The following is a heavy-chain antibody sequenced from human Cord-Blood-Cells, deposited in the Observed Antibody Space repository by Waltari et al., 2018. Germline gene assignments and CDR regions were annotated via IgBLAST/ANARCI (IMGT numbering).Heavy chain of an antibody. J-gene: IGHJ2*01. CDR2: IYYCGST. CDR1: GGSISSGDYS. CDR3: ARGYYDSSGYYYWYFDL. D-gene: IGHD3-22*01. Sequence: QVQLQESGPGLVKPSQTLSLTCTVSGGSISSGDYSWSWIRQPPGKGLEWIGYIYYCGSTYYNPSLKSRVTISVDTSKNQFSLKLSSVTAADTAVYYCARGYYDSSGYYYWYFDLWGRGTLVTVSS. V-gene: IGHV4-30-4*08.